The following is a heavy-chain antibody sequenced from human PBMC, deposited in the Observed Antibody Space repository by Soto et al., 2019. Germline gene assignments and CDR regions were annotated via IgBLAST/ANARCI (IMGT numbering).Heavy chain of an antibody. CDR1: GGSFSGYY. CDR3: ARVGSGSFYYYYMDV. CDR2: INHSGST. D-gene: IGHD3-10*01. V-gene: IGHV4-34*01. Sequence: TSHTLSLTCAVYGGSFSGYYWSWIRQPPGKGLEWIGEINHSGSTNYNPSLKSRVTISVDTSKNQFSLKLSSVTAADTAVYYCARVGSGSFYYYYMDVWGKGTTVTVSS. J-gene: IGHJ6*03.